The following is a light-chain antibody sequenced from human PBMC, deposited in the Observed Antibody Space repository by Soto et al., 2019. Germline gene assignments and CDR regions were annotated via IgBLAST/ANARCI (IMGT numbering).Light chain of an antibody. J-gene: IGKJ1*01. CDR3: QQSYSTLVT. CDR1: QSISSY. V-gene: IGKV1-39*01. Sequence: DIQMTQSPSSLSASVGDRVTITCRASQSISSYLNWYQQKPGKAPKLMIYAASSLQSGVPSRFSGSGSGTDFTLTISSTQPEDFATYYCQQSYSTLVTFGQGTKVEIK. CDR2: AAS.